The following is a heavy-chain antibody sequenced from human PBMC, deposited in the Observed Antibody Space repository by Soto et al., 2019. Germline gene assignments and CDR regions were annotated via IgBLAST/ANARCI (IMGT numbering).Heavy chain of an antibody. CDR3: ARRADHYYDFRSGTLPIGTDV. V-gene: IGHV4-39*01. Sequence: SETLSLTCTVSGGSISSSSYYWGWILHPPGKGLEWIGSIYYSVSTYYNPSLKSRVTISVDTSKNQFSLKLSSVTAADTAVYYCARRADHYYDFRSGTLPIGTDVWGKGKTVIVSS. J-gene: IGHJ6*04. CDR2: IYYSVST. CDR1: GGSISSSSYY. D-gene: IGHD3-3*01.